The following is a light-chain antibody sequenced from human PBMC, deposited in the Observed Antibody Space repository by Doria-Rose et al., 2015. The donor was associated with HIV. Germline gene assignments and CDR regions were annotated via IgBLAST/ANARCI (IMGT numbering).Light chain of an antibody. CDR3: QQYNSYLS. V-gene: IGKV1-5*03. CDR1: QSISSW. Sequence: DIQMTQSPSTLSASVGGRVTITCRASQSISSWLAWYQQKPGKAPNLLIYKASSLESGVPSRFSGSGSGTEFTLTISSLQPDDFATYYCQQYNSYLSFGQGTKLEIK. J-gene: IGKJ2*01. CDR2: KAS.